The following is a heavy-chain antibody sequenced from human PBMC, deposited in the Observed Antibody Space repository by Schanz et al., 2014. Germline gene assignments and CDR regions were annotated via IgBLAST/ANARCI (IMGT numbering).Heavy chain of an antibody. CDR1: GFIFGSSV. Sequence: EVQLLESGGGLIQPGGSLRLSCAASGFIFGSSVMAWVRQAPGKGLEWVSFIYIGGNTYYADSVKGRFTISRDNSKNTVDIQMNSLRAEDTAVYFCARGGPAYYFDDWGQGTLVTVSA. CDR2: IYIGGNT. V-gene: IGHV3-66*01. CDR3: ARGGPAYYFDD. J-gene: IGHJ4*02.